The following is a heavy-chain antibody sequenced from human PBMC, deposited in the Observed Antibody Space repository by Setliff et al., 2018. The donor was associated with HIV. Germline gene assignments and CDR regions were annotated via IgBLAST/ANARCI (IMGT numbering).Heavy chain of an antibody. CDR3: AKSDTTMDGGTPFYMDV. CDR2: IYNSGSR. D-gene: IGHD3-10*01. CDR1: GGSISSSSYY. J-gene: IGHJ6*03. V-gene: IGHV4-39*01. Sequence: ETLSLTCTVSGGSISSSSYYWGWIRQPPGEGLEWVGSIYNSGSRYYNPSLNSRVTISVDTSKNQFSLKLSSVTAADTAVYYCAKSDTTMDGGTPFYMDVWGKGTTVTVS.